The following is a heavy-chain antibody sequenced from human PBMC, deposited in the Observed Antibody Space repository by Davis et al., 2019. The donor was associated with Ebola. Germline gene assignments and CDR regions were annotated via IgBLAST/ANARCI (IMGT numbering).Heavy chain of an antibody. D-gene: IGHD3-10*01. CDR3: TRPEGLGEILGY. CDR2: IRSKAEGYAT. CDR1: GFTFSGSA. J-gene: IGHJ4*02. V-gene: IGHV3-73*01. Sequence: LSLTCAASGFTFSGSAMHWVRPASGKGPEWVGHIRSKAEGYATVYAASVKGRFTLSSDDSKNTAYLQMNSLKIEDTAVYYCTRPEGLGEILGYCGPGTLVTVSS.